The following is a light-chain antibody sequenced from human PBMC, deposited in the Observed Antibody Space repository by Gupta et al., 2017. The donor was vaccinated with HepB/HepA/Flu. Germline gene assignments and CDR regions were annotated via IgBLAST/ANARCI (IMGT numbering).Light chain of an antibody. J-gene: IGKJ2*01. CDR1: QNIVTY. Sequence: DSQMTQYPSSLSASVGDRVTISCRASQNIVTYLVWYQQIPGKAPKLLIYGASSLQTGVPSRFSGSGSGTDFTLTISSLQPEDFATYYCQQIYSLPVTFGQGTKLEIK. V-gene: IGKV1-39*01. CDR2: GAS. CDR3: QQIYSLPVT.